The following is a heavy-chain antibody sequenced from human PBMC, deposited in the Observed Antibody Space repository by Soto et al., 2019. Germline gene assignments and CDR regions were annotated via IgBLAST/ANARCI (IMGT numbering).Heavy chain of an antibody. Sequence: GESLKISCKGSGYSFTSYWIGWVRQMPGKGLEWMGIIYPGDSDTRYSPSFQGQVTISPDKSISTAYLQWSSLKASDTAMYYCASSIEMATIGFDYWGQGTLVTVSS. V-gene: IGHV5-51*01. J-gene: IGHJ4*02. D-gene: IGHD5-12*01. CDR3: ASSIEMATIGFDY. CDR1: GYSFTSYW. CDR2: IYPGDSDT.